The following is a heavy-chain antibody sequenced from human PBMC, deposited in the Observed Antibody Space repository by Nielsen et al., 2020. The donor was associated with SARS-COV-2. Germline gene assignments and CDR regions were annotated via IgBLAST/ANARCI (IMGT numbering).Heavy chain of an antibody. D-gene: IGHD6-19*01. CDR1: GGSISSYY. CDR2: IYYSGST. CDR3: ARDPGYSSGGLSDP. Sequence: SETLSLTCTVSGGSISSYYWSWIRQPPGKRLEWIGYIYYSGSTYYNPSLKSRVTISVDTSKNQFSLKLSSVTAADTAVYYCARDPGYSSGGLSDPWGQGTLVTVSS. J-gene: IGHJ5*02. V-gene: IGHV4-59*12.